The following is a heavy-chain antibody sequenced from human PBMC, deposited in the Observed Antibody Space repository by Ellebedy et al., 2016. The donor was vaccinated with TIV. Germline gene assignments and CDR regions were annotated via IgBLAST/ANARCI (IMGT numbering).Heavy chain of an antibody. CDR1: GYTFTSYF. V-gene: IGHV1-46*04. D-gene: IGHD6-19*01. CDR2: INPSVGST. Sequence: AASVKVSCKASGYTFTSYFMHWVRQAPGQGLEWMGIINPSVGSTTYAQKLQGRVTMTRDTSTSKVYMELSSLRSEDTAVYYCARARSSGWLHTPDYWGQGTLVTVSS. CDR3: ARARSSGWLHTPDY. J-gene: IGHJ4*02.